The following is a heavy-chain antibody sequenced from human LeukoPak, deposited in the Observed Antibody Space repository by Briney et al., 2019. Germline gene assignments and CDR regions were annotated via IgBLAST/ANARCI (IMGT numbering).Heavy chain of an antibody. CDR3: ANGGPYCSSTSCYADY. CDR1: GFTFSSYG. D-gene: IGHD2-2*01. Sequence: GGSLRLSCAASGFTFSSYGMHWVRQAPGKGLEWVAVISYDGSNKYYADSVKGRFTISRDNSKNTLYMQMNSLRAEDTAVYYCANGGPYCSSTSCYADYWGQGTLVTVSS. J-gene: IGHJ4*02. CDR2: ISYDGSNK. V-gene: IGHV3-30*18.